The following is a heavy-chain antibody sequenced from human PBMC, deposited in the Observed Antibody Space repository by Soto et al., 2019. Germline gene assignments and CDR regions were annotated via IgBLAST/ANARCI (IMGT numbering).Heavy chain of an antibody. CDR1: GYTFTSYG. D-gene: IGHD6-6*01. CDR2: ISAYNGNT. Sequence: ASVKVSWKASGYTFTSYGIIWVRQAPGQGLEWMGWISAYNGNTNYAQKLQGRVTMTTDTSTSTAYMELRSLRSDDTAVYYCARVGQAARPSPPDYWGQGTLVTVSS. V-gene: IGHV1-18*01. J-gene: IGHJ4*02. CDR3: ARVGQAARPSPPDY.